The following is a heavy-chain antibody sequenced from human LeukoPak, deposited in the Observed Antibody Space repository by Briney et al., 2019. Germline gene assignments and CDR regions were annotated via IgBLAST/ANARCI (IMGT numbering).Heavy chain of an antibody. D-gene: IGHD2-8*01. CDR2: ISGSGGST. V-gene: IGHV3-23*01. CDR1: GFTFSSYA. J-gene: IGHJ4*02. CDR3: ARWRMKYYFDY. Sequence: PGGSLGLSCAASGFTFSSYAMSWVREAPGKGLEWVSAISGSGGSTYYADSVKGRFTISRDNSKNTLYLQMNSLRAEDTAVYYCARWRMKYYFDYWGQGTLVTVSS.